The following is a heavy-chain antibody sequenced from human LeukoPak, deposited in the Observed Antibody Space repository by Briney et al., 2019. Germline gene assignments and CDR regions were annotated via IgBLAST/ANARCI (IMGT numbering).Heavy chain of an antibody. CDR3: AKADRRWATYYYDASGYYYDY. CDR2: IRYDGRNK. Sequence: GGSLRLSCAASGFTFSSYGMNWVRQAPGKGLEWVAFIRYDGRNKYYADSVKGRFTISRDNSKNTLYLQMNSLRAEDTAVYYCAKADRRWATYYYDASGYYYDYWGQGTLVTVSS. D-gene: IGHD3-22*01. V-gene: IGHV3-30*02. J-gene: IGHJ4*02. CDR1: GFTFSSYG.